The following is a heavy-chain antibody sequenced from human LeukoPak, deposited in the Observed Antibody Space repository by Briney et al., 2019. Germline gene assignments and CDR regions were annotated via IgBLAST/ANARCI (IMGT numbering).Heavy chain of an antibody. CDR3: ATIFGVVIPTYYYYGMDV. D-gene: IGHD3-3*01. V-gene: IGHV1-2*02. J-gene: IGHJ6*02. CDR2: INPNSGGT. Sequence: ASVKVSCKASGYTFTGYYMHWVRQAPGQGLEWMGWINPNSGGTNYAQKFQGRVTMTRDTSISTAYMELSRLRSDDTAVYYCATIFGVVIPTYYYYGMDVWGQGTTVTVSS. CDR1: GYTFTGYY.